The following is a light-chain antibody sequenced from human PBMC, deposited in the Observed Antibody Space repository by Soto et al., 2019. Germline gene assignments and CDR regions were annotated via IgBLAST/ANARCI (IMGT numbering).Light chain of an antibody. CDR3: LIYNSAPRT. CDR1: QDISNS. J-gene: IGKJ4*01. Sequence: DIQMTQSPSSLSASVGDRVTITCRASQDISNSLAWYQQKPGKVPKVLIYATSILQSGVPARFSGSGSGTDFTLTISSLQPEDVATYYCLIYNSAPRTFGGGTKVEI. V-gene: IGKV1-27*01. CDR2: ATS.